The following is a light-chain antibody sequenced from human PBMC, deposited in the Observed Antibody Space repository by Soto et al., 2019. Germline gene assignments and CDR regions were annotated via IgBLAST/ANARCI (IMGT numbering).Light chain of an antibody. J-gene: IGKJ4*01. Sequence: EIVMTQSPATLSVSPGERATLSGRASQRVSSNLAGYQQKPGQTPKLLIYVASTRATGIPARFSGSGSGTEFTLTISSLQSEDFAVYYCQQYNVWPLTFGGGTKVEFK. CDR1: QRVSSN. V-gene: IGKV3-15*01. CDR2: VAS. CDR3: QQYNVWPLT.